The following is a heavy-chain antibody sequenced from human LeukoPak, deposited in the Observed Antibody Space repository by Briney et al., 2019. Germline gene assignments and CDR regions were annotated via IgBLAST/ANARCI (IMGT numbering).Heavy chain of an antibody. D-gene: IGHD6-19*01. V-gene: IGHV3-48*03. CDR2: ISSGATTM. J-gene: IGHJ4*02. CDR1: GFMFRSFE. CDR3: ALLAVASDFDY. Sequence: GGSLRLSCAASGFMFRSFEMYWVRQAPGKGLEWIEYISSGATTMYYADSVKGRFTISRDDAKNSLFLQMNSLRAEDTAVYYCALLAVASDFDYWGQGALVTVSS.